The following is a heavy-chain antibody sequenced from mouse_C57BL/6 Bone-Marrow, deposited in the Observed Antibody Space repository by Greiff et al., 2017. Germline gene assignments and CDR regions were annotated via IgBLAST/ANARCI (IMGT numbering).Heavy chain of an antibody. V-gene: IGHV5-6*01. CDR2: ISSGGSYT. D-gene: IGHD2-3*01. J-gene: IGHJ2*01. Sequence: DVQLVESGGDLVKPGGSLKLSCAASGFTFSSYGMSWVRQTPDKRLEWVATISSGGSYTYYPDSVKGRFTISRDNAKNTLYLQMSSLKSEDTAMYYCARWGLLYYFDYWGQGTTLTVSS. CDR3: ARWGLLYYFDY. CDR1: GFTFSSYG.